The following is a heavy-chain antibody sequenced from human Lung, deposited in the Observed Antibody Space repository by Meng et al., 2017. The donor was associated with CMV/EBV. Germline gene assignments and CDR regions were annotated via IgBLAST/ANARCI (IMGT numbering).Heavy chain of an antibody. CDR2: IYYTGDT. CDR1: GASISNQY. J-gene: IGHJ6*01. CDR3: ARTDLKELGRRSGWFPDYYYHGMDV. Sequence: GSLRLSCSVSGASISNQYWSWIRQPPGKGLEWIGIIYYTGDTNYSPSLKSRVTMSVDTSRNQFSLSLRSVTPADTAVYYCARTDLKELGRRSGWFPDYYYHGMDVWGQGTTVTGSS. V-gene: IGHV4-59*11. D-gene: IGHD6-19*01.